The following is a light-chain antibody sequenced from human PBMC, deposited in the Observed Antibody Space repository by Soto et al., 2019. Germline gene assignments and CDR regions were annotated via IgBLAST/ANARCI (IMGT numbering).Light chain of an antibody. Sequence: DIQMTPSPSSLSASVVARVTITCRTSQGISNYLAWYQQKPRKVPKLLIYAASTLQSGVPSRFSGSGSWPDFTLTISSLQPEDVATYYCQKYNSAPWTFGQGTKVEIK. CDR1: QGISNY. J-gene: IGKJ1*01. CDR3: QKYNSAPWT. V-gene: IGKV1-27*01. CDR2: AAS.